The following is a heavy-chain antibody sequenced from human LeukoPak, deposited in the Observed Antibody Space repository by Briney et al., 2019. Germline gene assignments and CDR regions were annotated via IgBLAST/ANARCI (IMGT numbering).Heavy chain of an antibody. Sequence: PGGSLRLSCAASGFTFSSYWMHWVRQAPGKGLVWVSRISSDGSYTIYADSVKGRFTISRDNAKNTLYLQMNSLRGEDTAVYYCARGGVTAGFDYWGQGTLVTVSS. CDR1: GFTFSSYW. CDR2: ISSDGSYT. CDR3: ARGGVTAGFDY. V-gene: IGHV3-74*01. J-gene: IGHJ4*02. D-gene: IGHD4-23*01.